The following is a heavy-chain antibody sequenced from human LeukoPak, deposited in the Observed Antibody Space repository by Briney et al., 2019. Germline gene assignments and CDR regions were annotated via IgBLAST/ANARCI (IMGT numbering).Heavy chain of an antibody. CDR2: IYSGGST. D-gene: IGHD3-22*01. CDR1: GFTVSSNY. V-gene: IGHV3-66*01. J-gene: IGHJ4*02. CDR3: VRDDDRPDNGLDY. Sequence: GGSLRLSCAASGFTVSSNYMSWVRQAPGKGLEWVSVIYSGGSTYYTDSVKGRFTISRDNSKNTLYLQMNSLRAEDTAVYYCVRDDDRPDNGLDYWGQGTLVTVSS.